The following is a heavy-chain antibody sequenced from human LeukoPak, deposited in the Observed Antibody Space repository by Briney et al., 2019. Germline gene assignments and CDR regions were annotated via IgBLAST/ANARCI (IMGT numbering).Heavy chain of an antibody. CDR3: VRDHYYSMDV. Sequence: GGSLRLSCAASGFTFSSNWMIWVRQFPGKGLEWVANIGQDGSEKYYVDSVKGRFTISRDNAKNSLYLQMNSLRADDTAIYYCVRDHYYSMDVWGKGTTVTISS. V-gene: IGHV3-7*01. J-gene: IGHJ6*03. CDR2: IGQDGSEK. CDR1: GFTFSSNW.